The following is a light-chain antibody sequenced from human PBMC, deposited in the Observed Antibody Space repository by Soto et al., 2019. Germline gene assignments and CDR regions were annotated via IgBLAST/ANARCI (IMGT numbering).Light chain of an antibody. V-gene: IGKV1-27*01. J-gene: IGKJ4*01. CDR3: QKYNGAPLT. CDR2: ATS. Sequence: DVQMTQSPSSLSAFVGDRVTITCRASQGIAPYLAWFQQKPGKVPKLLIYATSTLQSGVPSRFSGSGSGTDFTLTISSLQPEDVATYYYQKYNGAPLTFGGGTNVEIK. CDR1: QGIAPY.